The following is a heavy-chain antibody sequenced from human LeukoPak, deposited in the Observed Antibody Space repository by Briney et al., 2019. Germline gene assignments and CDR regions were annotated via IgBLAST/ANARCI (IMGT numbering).Heavy chain of an antibody. V-gene: IGHV3-48*03. CDR2: ISSSGSTI. J-gene: IGHJ4*02. Sequence: PGGSLRLSCAASGFTFSSYDMNWVRQAPGKGLEWVSYISSSGSTIYYADSVKGRFTISRDNAKNSLYLQMNSLRAEDTAVYYCAGGGYYDSSGYWPDYWGQGTLVTVSS. CDR3: AGGGYYDSSGYWPDY. D-gene: IGHD3-22*01. CDR1: GFTFSSYD.